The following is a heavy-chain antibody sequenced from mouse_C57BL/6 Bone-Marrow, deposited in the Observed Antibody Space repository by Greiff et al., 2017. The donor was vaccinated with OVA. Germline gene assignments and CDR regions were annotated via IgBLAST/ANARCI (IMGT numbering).Heavy chain of an antibody. Sequence: EVKLQESGPGLVKPSQSLSLTCSVTGYSITSGYYWNWIRQFPGNKLEWMGYISYDGSNNYNPSLKNRISITRDTSKNQFFLKLNSVTTEDTATYYCASRGLGDYFDYWGQGTTLTVSS. CDR1: GYSITSGYY. V-gene: IGHV3-6*01. J-gene: IGHJ2*01. CDR3: ASRGLGDYFDY. CDR2: ISYDGSN. D-gene: IGHD4-1*01.